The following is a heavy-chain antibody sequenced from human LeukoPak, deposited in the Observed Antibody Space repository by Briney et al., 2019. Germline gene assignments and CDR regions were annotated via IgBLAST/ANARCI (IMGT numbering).Heavy chain of an antibody. CDR3: ARLYYDSSGYYSG. CDR1: GFTFSSYS. Sequence: GGSLRLSCAASGFTFSSYSMNWVRQAPGKGLEWVSYISSSSSTIYYADSVKGRFTISRDNAKNSLYLQMNSLRAEDTAVYYCARLYYDSSGYYSGWGQGTMVTVSS. CDR2: ISSSSSTI. D-gene: IGHD3-22*01. J-gene: IGHJ3*01. V-gene: IGHV3-48*04.